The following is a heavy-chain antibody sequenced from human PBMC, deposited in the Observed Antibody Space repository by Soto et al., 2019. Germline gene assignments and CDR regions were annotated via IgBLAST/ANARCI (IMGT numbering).Heavy chain of an antibody. V-gene: IGHV3-21*01. CDR3: ARVVDYCDPYYYYGMDV. D-gene: IGHD3-22*01. Sequence: GGSLRLSCAASGFTFSSYSMNWVRQAPGKGLEWVSSISCSSSYIYYADSVKGRFTISRDDAKNSLYLQMNSLRAEDTAVYYCARVVDYCDPYYYYGMDVWGQGTTVTVSS. CDR1: GFTFSSYS. CDR2: ISCSSSYI. J-gene: IGHJ6*02.